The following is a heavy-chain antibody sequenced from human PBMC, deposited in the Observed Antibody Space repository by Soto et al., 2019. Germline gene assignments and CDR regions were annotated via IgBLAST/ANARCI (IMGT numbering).Heavy chain of an antibody. CDR1: GYSFTSYY. V-gene: IGHV1-46*01. CDR3: ARDLYFDY. J-gene: IGHJ4*02. Sequence: QVQLVQSGPEVRKPGASVKVSCKASGYSFTSYYMHWVRRAPGQGLEWMGIINPSGGSTTHAQKFQGRVTMTRDRSTSTVYMELSSLRSEDTAVYYCARDLYFDYWGQGTLVTVSS. CDR2: INPSGGST.